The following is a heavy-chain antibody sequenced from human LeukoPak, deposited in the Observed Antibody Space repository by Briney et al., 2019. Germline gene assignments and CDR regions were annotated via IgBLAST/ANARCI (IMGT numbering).Heavy chain of an antibody. CDR1: GFTFTSAW. D-gene: IGHD3-3*01. V-gene: IGHV3-15*01. CDR2: IKGKTAAGAP. J-gene: IGHJ4*02. Sequence: NPGGSLRLSCAASGFTFTSAWMSWVRQAPGKGLEWVGRIKGKTAAGAPDYVASVKGRFTISRDDSKNTLFPQMNSLKTEDTAVYYCITGDYDFWSGFYSPNHYFDYWGQGTLVTVSS. CDR3: ITGDYDFWSGFYSPNHYFDY.